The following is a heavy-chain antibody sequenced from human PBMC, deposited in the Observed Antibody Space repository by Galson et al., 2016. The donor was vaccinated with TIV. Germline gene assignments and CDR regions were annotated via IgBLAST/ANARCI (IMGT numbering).Heavy chain of an antibody. CDR2: INAAGDIT. J-gene: IGHJ3*01. D-gene: IGHD3/OR15-3a*01. CDR3: AKDERQGTVRGAFDV. V-gene: IGHV3-23*01. Sequence: SLRLSCAASGFIFNTYSMNWVRQAPGKGLEWVSVINAAGDITNYADSLKGRFTISRDNSKNPLYLQISEMRAEDTAIYFCAKDERQGTVRGAFDVWGQGTMVTVSS. CDR1: GFIFNTYS.